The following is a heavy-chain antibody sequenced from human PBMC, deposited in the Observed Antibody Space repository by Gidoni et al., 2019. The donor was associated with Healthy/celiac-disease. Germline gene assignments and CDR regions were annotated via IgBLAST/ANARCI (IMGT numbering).Heavy chain of an antibody. V-gene: IGHV1-2*02. CDR2: INPNSGGT. CDR1: GYTFTGSY. D-gene: IGHD3-10*01. CDR3: ATDYYGSGSYYNPYWFDP. J-gene: IGHJ5*02. Sequence: QVQQVQSGAEVTKPGASVKVYCKASGYTFTGSYMHWVRQAPGQGLEWMGWINPNSGGTNYAQKFQGRVTMTRDTSISTAYMELSRLRSDDTAVYYCATDYYGSGSYYNPYWFDPWGQGTLVTVSS.